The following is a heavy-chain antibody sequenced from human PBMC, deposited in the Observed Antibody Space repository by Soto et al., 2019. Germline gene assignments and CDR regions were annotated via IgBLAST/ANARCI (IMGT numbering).Heavy chain of an antibody. J-gene: IGHJ6*02. CDR1: GFTFSSYA. V-gene: IGHV3-30-3*01. CDR2: ISYDGSNT. D-gene: IGHD1-1*01. Sequence: VGSLRLSCAASGFTFSSYAMHWVRQAPGKGLEWVAVISYDGSNTYYADSVKGRFTISRDNSKNTLYLQMNSLRAEDTAVYYCARDRGYNWNPQRGGPRNGMDVWGQGTTVTVSS. CDR3: ARDRGYNWNPQRGGPRNGMDV.